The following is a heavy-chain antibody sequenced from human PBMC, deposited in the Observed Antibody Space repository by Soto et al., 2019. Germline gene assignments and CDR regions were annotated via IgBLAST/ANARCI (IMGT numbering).Heavy chain of an antibody. Sequence: EVQLVESGGDLVKPGGSLRLSYAASEFTFANAWISWVRQAPGKGLEWVGRIKSKADGGTTDYAAPVKGRFTISRDESQNTLYLQMNSLKTEDTAVYYCTSLYYGHWGQGTLVTVSS. J-gene: IGHJ4*02. CDR2: IKSKADGGTT. CDR3: TSLYYGH. D-gene: IGHD4-17*01. V-gene: IGHV3-15*01. CDR1: EFTFANAW.